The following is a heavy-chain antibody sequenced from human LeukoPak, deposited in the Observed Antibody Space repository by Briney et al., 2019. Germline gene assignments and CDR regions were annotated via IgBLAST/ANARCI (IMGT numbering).Heavy chain of an antibody. CDR3: AKGSGDSCFSPLDS. CDR1: GFTFSNYV. V-gene: IGHV3-64*01. Sequence: GGSLRLSCAASGFTFSNYVMHWVRQAPGKGLEYVSGISSNGGNTYYANSVKGRFTVARDNSKNTLSLQMNSLRAEDTAVYYCAKGSGDSCFSPLDSWGQGTLVTVSS. J-gene: IGHJ4*02. CDR2: ISSNGGNT. D-gene: IGHD2-15*01.